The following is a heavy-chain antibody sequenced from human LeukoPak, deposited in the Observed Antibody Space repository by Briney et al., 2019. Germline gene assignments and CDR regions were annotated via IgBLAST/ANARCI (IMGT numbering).Heavy chain of an antibody. D-gene: IGHD3-10*01. CDR2: INPNSGGT. CDR1: GYTFTGYY. CDR3: ARNIWFGESSDAFDI. J-gene: IGHJ3*02. V-gene: IGHV1-2*02. Sequence: ASVTVSCKASGYTFTGYYMHWVRQAPGQGLEWMGWINPNSGGTNYAQKFHGRVTMARDTSISTAYMELSRLRSDDTAVYYCARNIWFGESSDAFDIWGQGTMVTVSS.